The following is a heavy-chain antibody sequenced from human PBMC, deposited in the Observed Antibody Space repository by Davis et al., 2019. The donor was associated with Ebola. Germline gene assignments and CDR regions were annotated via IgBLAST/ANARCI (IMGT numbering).Heavy chain of an antibody. J-gene: IGHJ6*02. CDR3: ARRYDFWSGYLTYYYYGMDV. CDR2: ISSSGSTI. V-gene: IGHV3-48*03. Sequence: GESLKISCAASGFTFSSYEMNWVRQAPGKGLEWVSYISSSGSTIYYADSVKGRFTISRDNSKNTLYLQMNSLRAEDTAVYYCARRYDFWSGYLTYYYYGMDVWGQGTTVTVSS. CDR1: GFTFSSYE. D-gene: IGHD3-3*01.